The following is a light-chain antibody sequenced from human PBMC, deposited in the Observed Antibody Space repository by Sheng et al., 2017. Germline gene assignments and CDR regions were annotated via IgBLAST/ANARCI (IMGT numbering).Light chain of an antibody. CDR1: PSVGSN. CDR2: GAS. Sequence: EIVMTQSPATLSVSPGERATLSCRASPSVGSNLAWYQLKPGQAPRLLIYGASTRATGIPVRFSGSGSGTEFTLTISSLQSEDFAVYYCQQYNNWLITFGQGTRLEIK. CDR3: QQYNNWLIT. V-gene: IGKV3-15*01. J-gene: IGKJ5*01.